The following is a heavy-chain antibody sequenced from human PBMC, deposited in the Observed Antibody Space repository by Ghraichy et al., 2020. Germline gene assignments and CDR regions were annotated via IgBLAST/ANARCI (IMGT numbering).Heavy chain of an antibody. CDR1: GFTFSSYG. Sequence: GESLNISCAASGFTFSSYGMHWVRQAPGKGLEWVAFIRYDGSNKYYADSVKGRFTISRDNSKNTLYLQMNSLRAEDTAVYYCAKGGVVRGWFDPWGQGTLVTVSS. J-gene: IGHJ5*02. D-gene: IGHD3-3*01. V-gene: IGHV3-30*02. CDR2: IRYDGSNK. CDR3: AKGGVVRGWFDP.